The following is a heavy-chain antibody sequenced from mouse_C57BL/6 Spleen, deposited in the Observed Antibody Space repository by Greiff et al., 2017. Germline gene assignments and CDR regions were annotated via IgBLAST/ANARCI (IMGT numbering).Heavy chain of an antibody. CDR3: ARDYGSSYGGFAY. Sequence: VQLKESGPELVKPGASVTMSCKASGYTFTDYNMHWVKQSHGKSLEWIGYINPNNGGTSYNQKFKGKATLTVNKSSSTAYMELRSLTSEDSAVYYCARDYGSSYGGFAYWGQGTLVTVSA. D-gene: IGHD1-1*01. V-gene: IGHV1-22*01. CDR2: INPNNGGT. J-gene: IGHJ3*01. CDR1: GYTFTDYN.